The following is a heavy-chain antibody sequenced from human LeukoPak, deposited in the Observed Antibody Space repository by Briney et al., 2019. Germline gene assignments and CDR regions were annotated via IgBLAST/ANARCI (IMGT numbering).Heavy chain of an antibody. Sequence: ASVKVSCKASGYTFTSYYMHWVRQAPGQGLEWMGIINPSGGSTSYAQQFQGRVTMTRDTSTSTVYMELSSLRSEDTAVYYCARAGVGSSSSVQYYYGMDVWGQGTTVTVSS. CDR3: ARAGVGSSSSVQYYYGMDV. CDR2: INPSGGST. D-gene: IGHD6-6*01. CDR1: GYTFTSYY. V-gene: IGHV1-46*01. J-gene: IGHJ6*02.